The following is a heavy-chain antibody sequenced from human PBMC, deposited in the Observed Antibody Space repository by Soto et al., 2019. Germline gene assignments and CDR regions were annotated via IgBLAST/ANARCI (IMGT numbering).Heavy chain of an antibody. CDR3: AREGSYSAYNFAHGIQLWSFDF. CDR1: GYMFPIYH. CDR2: IDPSDSRT. D-gene: IGHD5-12*01. Sequence: PVESLKTSCDASGYMFPIYHISGGRQMRWKGLEWVGKIDPSDSRTMYRPSSRARITISVDKSINTAYLEWGRLKASDTAMYYCAREGSYSAYNFAHGIQLWSFDFWGQGALVTVSS. J-gene: IGHJ4*02. V-gene: IGHV5-10-1*01.